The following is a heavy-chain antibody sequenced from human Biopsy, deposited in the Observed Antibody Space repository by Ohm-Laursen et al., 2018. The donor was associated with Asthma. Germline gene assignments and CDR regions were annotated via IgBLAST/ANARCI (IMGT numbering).Heavy chain of an antibody. J-gene: IGHJ4*02. CDR3: AREGIAVAHFDY. CDR2: ISSSSSYI. D-gene: IGHD6-19*01. Sequence: SLRRSCSASGFTFSSYSMNWVRQAPGKGLEWVSSISSSSSYIYYADSVKGRFTISRDNSKNTLYLQMNSLRAEDTAVYYCAREGIAVAHFDYWGQGTLVTVSS. V-gene: IGHV3-21*01. CDR1: GFTFSSYS.